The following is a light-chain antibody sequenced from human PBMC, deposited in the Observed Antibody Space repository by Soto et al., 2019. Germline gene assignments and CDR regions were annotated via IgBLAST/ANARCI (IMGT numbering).Light chain of an antibody. V-gene: IGKV3-15*01. Sequence: EVVMTQSPATLSVSPGERVTLSCSASQSIFTNLAWSQHKPGQAPRLLIYGASTRATCFPARFSGSGSGTEFTLTISSLQSEDFAVSYCQQYNNWPYTFGQGTKREIK. CDR2: GAS. CDR3: QQYNNWPYT. CDR1: QSIFTN. J-gene: IGKJ2*01.